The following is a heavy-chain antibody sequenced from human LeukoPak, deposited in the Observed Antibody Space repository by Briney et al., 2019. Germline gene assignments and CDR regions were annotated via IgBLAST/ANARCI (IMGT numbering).Heavy chain of an antibody. J-gene: IGHJ3*02. V-gene: IGHV3-23*01. CDR1: GFTFSSYA. D-gene: IGHD6-6*01. Sequence: GGSLRLSCAASGFTFSSYAMSWVRQAPGKGLEWVSAISGSGGSTYYADSVKGRFTISRDNSKNTLYLQMNNLRAEDTAVYFCARDYSSSSGRAFDIWGQGTMVTVSS. CDR3: ARDYSSSSGRAFDI. CDR2: ISGSGGST.